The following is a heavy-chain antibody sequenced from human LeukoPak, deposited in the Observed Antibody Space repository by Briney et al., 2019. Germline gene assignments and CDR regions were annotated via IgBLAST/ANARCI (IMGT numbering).Heavy chain of an antibody. D-gene: IGHD6-19*01. V-gene: IGHV3-23*01. CDR2: ISGSGGST. J-gene: IGHJ3*02. CDR1: GFTFSSYA. Sequence: PGGSLRLSCAASGFTFSSYAMSWVRQAPGKGLEWVSAISGSGGSTYYADSVKGRFTISRDNSKNTLYLQMNSLRAEDTAVYYCAKDRLSSGWRGAILRIDAFDIWGQGTMVTVSS. CDR3: AKDRLSSGWRGAILRIDAFDI.